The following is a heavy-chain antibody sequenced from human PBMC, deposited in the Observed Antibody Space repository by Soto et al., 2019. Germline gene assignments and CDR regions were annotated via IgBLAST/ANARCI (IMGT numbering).Heavy chain of an antibody. CDR1: GGSFSGYY. V-gene: IGHV4-34*01. D-gene: IGHD3-22*01. Sequence: PSETLSLTWAVYGGSFSGYYWSWIRQPPGKGLEWIGEINHSGSTNYNPSLKSRVTISVDTSKNQFSLKLSSVTAADTAVYYCASTWDDYYDSSSYYNWFDPWGQGTRATVS. CDR2: INHSGST. CDR3: ASTWDDYYDSSSYYNWFDP. J-gene: IGHJ5*02.